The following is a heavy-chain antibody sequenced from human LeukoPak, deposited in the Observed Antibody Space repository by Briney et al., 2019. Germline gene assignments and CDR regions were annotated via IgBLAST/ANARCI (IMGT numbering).Heavy chain of an antibody. Sequence: GGSLRLSCAVSGFNVSSSYMSWVRRAPGKGLEWVSVIYREDKAYYADSVKGRFTISRDSSKNTLYLQINSLRAEDTAIYYCARDSITGATLAYWGQGTLVTVSS. V-gene: IGHV3-53*01. CDR2: IYREDKA. J-gene: IGHJ4*02. CDR1: GFNVSSSY. CDR3: ARDSITGATLAY. D-gene: IGHD5-24*01.